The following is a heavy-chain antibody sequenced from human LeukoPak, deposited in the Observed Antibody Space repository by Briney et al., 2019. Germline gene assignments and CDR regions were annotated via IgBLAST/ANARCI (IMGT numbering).Heavy chain of an antibody. Sequence: AGGSLRLSCAASGFTFSNYWMHWVRQVTGKGLVWVSRINSDGSSTNYADFVKGRFTISRDNAKNTLYLQMNSLRAEDTAVYYCAREVPWDGDFQHWGQGTLVTVSS. CDR2: INSDGSST. J-gene: IGHJ1*01. CDR3: AREVPWDGDFQH. V-gene: IGHV3-74*01. CDR1: GFTFSNYW. D-gene: IGHD1-26*01.